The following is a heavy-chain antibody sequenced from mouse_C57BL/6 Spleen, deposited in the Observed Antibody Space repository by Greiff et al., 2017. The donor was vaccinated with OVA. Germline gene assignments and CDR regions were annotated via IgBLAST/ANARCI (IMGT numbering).Heavy chain of an antibody. V-gene: IGHV2-9*01. D-gene: IGHD1-1*01. CDR3: AKEGGVRYGSRGWYFDV. CDR2: IWGGGST. J-gene: IGHJ1*03. Sequence: VKLQESGPGLVAPSQSLSITCTVSGFSLNSYGVDWVSQPPGKGLEWLGVIWGGGSTNYNSALMSRLSISKDKSTSQVFLKMNSLQTDDTAMYYLAKEGGVRYGSRGWYFDVWGTGTTVTVSS. CDR1: GFSLNSYG.